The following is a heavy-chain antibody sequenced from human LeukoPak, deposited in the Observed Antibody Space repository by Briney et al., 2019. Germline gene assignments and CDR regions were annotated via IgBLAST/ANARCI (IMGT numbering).Heavy chain of an antibody. CDR2: ISYDGSNK. CDR1: GFTFSSYG. CDR3: ARVPTGYCSGGSCYPWYYFDY. Sequence: GGSLRLSCAASGFTFSSYGMHWVRQAPGKGLEWVAVISYDGSNKYYADSVKGRFTISRDNSKNTLYLQINSLRAEDTAVYYCARVPTGYCSGGSCYPWYYFDYWGQGTLVTVSS. J-gene: IGHJ4*02. D-gene: IGHD2-15*01. V-gene: IGHV3-30*03.